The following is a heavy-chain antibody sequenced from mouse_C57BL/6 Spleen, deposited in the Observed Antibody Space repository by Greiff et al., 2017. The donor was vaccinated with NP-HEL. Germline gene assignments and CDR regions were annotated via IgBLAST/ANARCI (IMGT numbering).Heavy chain of an antibody. Sequence: EVKLEESGTVLARPGASVKMSCKTSGYTFTSYWMHWVKQRPGQGLEWIGAIYPGNSDTSYNQKFKGKAKLTAVTSARTAYMALSSLTNEDSVDYYCTRDDGYYDWYFDVWGTGTTVTVSS. D-gene: IGHD2-3*01. V-gene: IGHV1-5*01. CDR1: GYTFTSYW. J-gene: IGHJ1*03. CDR3: TRDDGYYDWYFDV. CDR2: IYPGNSDT.